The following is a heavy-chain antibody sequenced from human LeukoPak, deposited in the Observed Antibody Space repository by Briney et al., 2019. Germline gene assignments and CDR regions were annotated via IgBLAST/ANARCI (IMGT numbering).Heavy chain of an antibody. CDR3: AKDYLMSPAGSDSAYYYYGMDV. V-gene: IGHV3-23*01. D-gene: IGHD2-21*02. Sequence: GGSLRLSCAASGFTFSRYDMSWVRQAPGKGLEWVSGISSGGDTTYYADSVKGRFTISRDNSKNTLYLQTNSLRAEDTAIYYCAKDYLMSPAGSDSAYYYYGMDVWGQGTTVTVSS. CDR2: ISSGGDTT. CDR1: GFTFSRYD. J-gene: IGHJ6*02.